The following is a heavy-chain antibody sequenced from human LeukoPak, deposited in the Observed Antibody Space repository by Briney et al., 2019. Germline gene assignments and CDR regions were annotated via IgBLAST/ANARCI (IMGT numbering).Heavy chain of an antibody. CDR1: GFTFSSHD. V-gene: IGHV3-13*01. Sequence: GGSLRLSCAASGFTFSSHDMHWVRQPTGRGLEWVSVIGTAGNTYYADSVKGRFTISRENAKNSLYLQMDNLRAGDTAIYYCARAGPIAVADLYYYYGMDVWGQGTTVTVSS. J-gene: IGHJ6*02. CDR3: ARAGPIAVADLYYYYGMDV. CDR2: IGTAGNT. D-gene: IGHD6-19*01.